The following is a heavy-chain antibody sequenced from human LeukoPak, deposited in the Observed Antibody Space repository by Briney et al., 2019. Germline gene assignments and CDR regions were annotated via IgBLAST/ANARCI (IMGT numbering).Heavy chain of an antibody. J-gene: IGHJ4*02. CDR1: GGTFSSYA. V-gene: IGHV1-69*04. CDR2: IIPILGIA. Sequence: SVKVSCKASGGTFSSYAISWVRQAPGQGLEWMGTIIPILGIANYAQKFQGRVTITADKSTSTAYMELSSLRSEDTAVYYRARATYYYDSSGYYQDYWGQGTLVTVSS. CDR3: ARATYYYDSSGYYQDY. D-gene: IGHD3-22*01.